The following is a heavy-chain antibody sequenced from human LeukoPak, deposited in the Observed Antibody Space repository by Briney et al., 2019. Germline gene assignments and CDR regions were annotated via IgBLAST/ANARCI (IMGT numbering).Heavy chain of an antibody. CDR3: ARERIAAGFGAFDI. J-gene: IGHJ3*02. CDR2: INTDGSST. V-gene: IGHV3-74*01. CDR1: GFTFSSYW. D-gene: IGHD6-13*01. Sequence: GGSLRLSCAASGFTFSSYWMHWVRQAPGKGLVWVSRINTDGSSTSYADSVKGRFTISRDNAKNTLYLQMNSLRAEDTAVYYCARERIAAGFGAFDIWGQGTMVTVSS.